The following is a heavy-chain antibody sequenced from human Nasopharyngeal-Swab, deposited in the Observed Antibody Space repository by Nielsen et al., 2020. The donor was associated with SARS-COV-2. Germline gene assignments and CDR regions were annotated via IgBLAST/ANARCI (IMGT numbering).Heavy chain of an antibody. CDR1: GFTFGDYA. CDR2: IRSKAYGGTT. J-gene: IGHJ4*02. D-gene: IGHD1-26*01. CDR3: TRVGSYYYFDY. V-gene: IGHV3-49*04. Sequence: GESLKISCTASGFTFGDYAMSWVRQAPGKGLEWVGFIRSKAYGGTTEYAASVKGRFTISRDDSKSIAYLQMNSLKTEDTAVYYCTRVGSYYYFDYWGQGTLVTFSS.